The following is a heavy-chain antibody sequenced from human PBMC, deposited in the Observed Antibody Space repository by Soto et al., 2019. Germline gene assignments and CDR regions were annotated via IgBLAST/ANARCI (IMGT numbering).Heavy chain of an antibody. V-gene: IGHV4-34*01. J-gene: IGHJ5*02. CDR3: ARDIRPITIFGVVTALYNWFDP. Sequence: SETLSLTCAVYGGSFSGYYWGWIRQPPGKGLEWIGEINHSGSTNYNPSLKSRVTISVDTSKNQFSLKLSSVTAADTAVYYCARDIRPITIFGVVTALYNWFDPWGQGTLVTVSS. CDR1: GGSFSGYY. D-gene: IGHD3-3*01. CDR2: INHSGST.